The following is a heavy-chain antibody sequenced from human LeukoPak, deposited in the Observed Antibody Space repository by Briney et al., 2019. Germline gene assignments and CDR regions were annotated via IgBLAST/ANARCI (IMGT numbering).Heavy chain of an antibody. CDR3: ARGPHYYDKSVAFDI. Sequence: PGGTLRLSCAASGFTFSSYWMHWVRQAPGKGLLWVSRINSDGSSTSYADSVKGRFTISRDNAKNTLYLQMNSLRAEDTAVYYCARGPHYYDKSVAFDIWGQGTMVTVSS. V-gene: IGHV3-74*01. D-gene: IGHD3-22*01. CDR1: GFTFSSYW. J-gene: IGHJ3*02. CDR2: INSDGSST.